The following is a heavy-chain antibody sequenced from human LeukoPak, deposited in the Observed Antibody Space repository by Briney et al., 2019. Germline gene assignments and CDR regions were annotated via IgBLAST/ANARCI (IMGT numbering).Heavy chain of an antibody. CDR3: ARRGQLKFDP. D-gene: IGHD1-1*01. V-gene: IGHV4-34*01. Sequence: PSETLSLTCAVYGGSFSGYYWSWIRQPPGKGLEWIGEINHSGSINYNPSLKSRVTISVDTSKNQFSLKLSSVTAADTAVYYCARRGQLKFDPWGQGTLVTVSS. CDR2: INHSGSI. J-gene: IGHJ5*02. CDR1: GGSFSGYY.